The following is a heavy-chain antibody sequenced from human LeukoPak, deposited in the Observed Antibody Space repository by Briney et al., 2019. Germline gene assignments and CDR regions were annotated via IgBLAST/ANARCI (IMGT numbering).Heavy chain of an antibody. CDR3: AKDRYTHTIEYYFDY. CDR2: ISYDGSNK. V-gene: IGHV3-30*18. CDR1: GFTFSSYG. Sequence: GGSLRLSCAASGFTFSSYGMHWVRQAPGKGLEWVAVISYDGSNKYYADSVKGRFTISRDNSKNTLYLQMNSLRAEDTAAYYCAKDRYTHTIEYYFDYWGQGTLVTVSS. D-gene: IGHD3-16*02. J-gene: IGHJ4*02.